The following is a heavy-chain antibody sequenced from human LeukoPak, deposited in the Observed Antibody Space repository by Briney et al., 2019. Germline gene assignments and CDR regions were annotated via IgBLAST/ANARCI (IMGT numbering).Heavy chain of an antibody. Sequence: ASVKVSCKASGYTFTGYYMHWVRRAPGQGLEWMGWINPNSGGTNYAQKFQGRVTMTRDTSISTAYMELSRLRSDDTAVYYCARVRDDYGDAGFDYWGQGTLVTVSS. D-gene: IGHD4-17*01. CDR1: GYTFTGYY. J-gene: IGHJ4*02. CDR2: INPNSGGT. V-gene: IGHV1-2*02. CDR3: ARVRDDYGDAGFDY.